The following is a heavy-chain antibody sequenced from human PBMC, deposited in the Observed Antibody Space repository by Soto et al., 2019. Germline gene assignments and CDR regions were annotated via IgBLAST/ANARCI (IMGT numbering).Heavy chain of an antibody. D-gene: IGHD5-12*01. V-gene: IGHV1-18*01. CDR3: ARHHGPTTSENWFDP. CDR1: GYTFFTYD. CDR2: ISTYSGDT. J-gene: IGHJ5*02. Sequence: QVHLVQSGVAVKPPGASVKVSCQASGYTFFTYDISWVRQAPGQGLEWMGWISTYSGDTKYAQKFQGRVTMTTDTSTTTAYLELRSLRSDYTAVYYCARHHGPTTSENWFDPWGQGTLVTVSS.